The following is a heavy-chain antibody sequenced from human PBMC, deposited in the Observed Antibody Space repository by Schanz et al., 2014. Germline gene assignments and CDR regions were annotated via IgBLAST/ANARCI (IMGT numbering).Heavy chain of an antibody. CDR3: VKEEWWRFDP. Sequence: QVQLVESGGGLVKPGGSLRLSCAASGFTFSDYCMVWIRQAPGKGLEWVSYICSRRTVKYADSVKGRFTISRDNAKSSLYLQMGSLRVEDTAQYHCVKEEWWRFDPWGQGTLVTVSS. J-gene: IGHJ5*02. CDR2: ICSRRTV. V-gene: IGHV3-11*04. D-gene: IGHD2-15*01. CDR1: GFTFSDYC.